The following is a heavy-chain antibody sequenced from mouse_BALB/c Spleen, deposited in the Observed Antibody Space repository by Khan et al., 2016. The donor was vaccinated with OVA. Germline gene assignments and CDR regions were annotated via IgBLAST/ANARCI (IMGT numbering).Heavy chain of an antibody. CDR2: IDPFSGGT. V-gene: IGHV1S135*01. CDR3: TVHGFVAWFTY. J-gene: IGHJ3*01. CDR1: GYSFTNYY. D-gene: IGHD2-2*01. Sequence: VQLKESGPELMKPGASVKISCKASGYSFTNYYIHWVIQSHGKSLEWIGYIDPFSGGTTYNQKFKGKATLTVDKSSSTAYIHLSNLTSEDSAVYYCTVHGFVAWFTYWGQGTLVTVSA.